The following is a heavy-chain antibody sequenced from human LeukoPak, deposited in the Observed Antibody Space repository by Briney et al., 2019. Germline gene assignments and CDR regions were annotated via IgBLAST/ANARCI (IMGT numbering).Heavy chain of an antibody. CDR2: IKQDGCEK. D-gene: IGHD5-18*01. CDR3: AFGYSYGHEAFDY. CDR1: GLTFSSYW. V-gene: IGHV3-7*01. J-gene: IGHJ4*02. Sequence: GGSLRLSCAPSGLTFSSYWMSWVRPAPGKGVEWVANIKQDGCEKYYVDSVTGRFTISRDNAKNPLYLQMNSLRAEDTAVYYCAFGYSYGHEAFDYWGQGTLVTVSS.